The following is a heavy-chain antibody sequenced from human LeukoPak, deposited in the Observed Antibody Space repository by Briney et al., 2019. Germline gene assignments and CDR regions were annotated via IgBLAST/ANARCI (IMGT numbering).Heavy chain of an antibody. CDR2: VYFTGST. CDR3: ARNNGVSNFEFDY. Sequence: KPSETLSLTCTVSGDTITNHYWTWIRQPPGKGLEWIGHVYFTGSTNYNLSLKSRVTMSIDMAKNQFSLKLNSVTPADTAMYYCARNNGVSNFEFDYWGQGSLVTVSS. D-gene: IGHD2-8*01. V-gene: IGHV4-59*11. J-gene: IGHJ4*02. CDR1: GDTITNHY.